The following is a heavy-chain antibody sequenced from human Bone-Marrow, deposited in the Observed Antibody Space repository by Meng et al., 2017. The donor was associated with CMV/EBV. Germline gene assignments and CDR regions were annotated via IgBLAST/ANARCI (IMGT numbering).Heavy chain of an antibody. CDR1: GYTFTSYG. J-gene: IGHJ4*02. CDR3: AREGRCLEWSQNYDY. D-gene: IGHD3-3*01. Sequence: ASVKVSCKASGYTFTSYGISWVRQAPGQGLEWMGWISAYNGNTNYAQKLQGRVTMTRDTSISTAYMELSRLRSDDTAVYYCAREGRCLEWSQNYDYWGQGTLVTVSS. V-gene: IGHV1-18*01. CDR2: ISAYNGNT.